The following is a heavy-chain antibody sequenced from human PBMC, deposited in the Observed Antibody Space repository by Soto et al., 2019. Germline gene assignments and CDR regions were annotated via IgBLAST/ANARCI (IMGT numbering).Heavy chain of an antibody. J-gene: IGHJ4*02. Sequence: PGGSLRLSCAASGFSVSSYSMTWVRQAPGKGLEYVSGISVGGDRKFYADSVKGRFTVSRDNSKNILHLQMDSLRVDDTAIYYCSRWDGYGDYWGQGTLVTVSS. CDR2: ISVGGDRK. D-gene: IGHD3-16*01. CDR3: SRWDGYGDY. V-gene: IGHV3-23*01. CDR1: GFSVSSYS.